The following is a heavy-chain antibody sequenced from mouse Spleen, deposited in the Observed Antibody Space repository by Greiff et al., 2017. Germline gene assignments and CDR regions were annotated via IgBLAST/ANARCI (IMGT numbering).Heavy chain of an antibody. CDR2: IYPGDGDT. CDR3: ARRNYDRYAMDY. V-gene: IGHV1-82*01. D-gene: IGHD2-4*01. J-gene: IGHJ4*01. Sequence: QVQLQQSGPELVKPGASVKISCKASGYAFSSSWMNWVKQRPGKGLEWIGRIYPGDGDTNYNGKFKGKATLTADKSSSTAYMQLSSLTSEDSAVYVCARRNYDRYAMDYWGQGTSVTVSS. CDR1: GYAFSSSW.